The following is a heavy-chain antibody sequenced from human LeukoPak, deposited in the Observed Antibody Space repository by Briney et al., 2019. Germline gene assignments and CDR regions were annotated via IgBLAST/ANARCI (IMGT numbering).Heavy chain of an antibody. D-gene: IGHD3-22*01. V-gene: IGHV1-69*13. CDR1: GGTFSSYA. CDR3: ARDPNPYYYYDSSGYWRFDY. CDR2: IIPIFGTA. J-gene: IGHJ4*02. Sequence: SVKVSCKASGGTFSSYAISWVRQAPGQGLEWMGGIIPIFGTANYAQKFQGRVTITADESTSTAYMELSSLRSEDTAVYYCARDPNPYYYYDSSGYWRFDYWGQGTLVTVSS.